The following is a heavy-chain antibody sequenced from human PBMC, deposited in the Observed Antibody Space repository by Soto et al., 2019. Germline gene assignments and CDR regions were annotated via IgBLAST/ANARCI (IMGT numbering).Heavy chain of an antibody. CDR3: ARHKDCSGGSCNAVGYQYGLDV. J-gene: IGHJ6*01. Sequence: SETLSLTCTVSGGSISSYYWRWVRQRPGKGQERIGSIYHSGTTNYNPPLKSRVTISVDTSKNQFSLRLSSVTAADTAVYYCARHKDCSGGSCNAVGYQYGLDVWGQGTTVTVSS. D-gene: IGHD2-15*01. CDR1: GGSISSYY. CDR2: IYHSGTT. V-gene: IGHV4-59*08.